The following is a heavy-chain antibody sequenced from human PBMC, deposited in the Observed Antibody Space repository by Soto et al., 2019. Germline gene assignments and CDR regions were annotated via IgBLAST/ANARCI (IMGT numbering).Heavy chain of an antibody. CDR3: ARDVNNFWSGFGY. V-gene: IGHV3-30-3*01. J-gene: IGHJ4*02. Sequence: GDLRLSCAASGFTFSNYAIHWVRQAPGKGLEWVAVISDDGSNKYYADSVKGRFTISRDNSKNTVYLQMNSLRDEDTTIYYCARDVNNFWSGFGYWGQGTLVTVSS. D-gene: IGHD3-3*01. CDR1: GFTFSNYA. CDR2: ISDDGSNK.